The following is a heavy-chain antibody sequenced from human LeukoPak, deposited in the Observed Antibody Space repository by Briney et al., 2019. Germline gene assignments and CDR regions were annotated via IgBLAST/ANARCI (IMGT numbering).Heavy chain of an antibody. Sequence: ASLNVSCKASGYTFTSSGISWVRQAPGQGLEWMGWISTSTGYSKNAQSLQGRVTMTVGTSTRTAYMELSSLRSDDTAMYYCAKNSSGGYSDYWGQGTLVTVSS. CDR1: GYTFTSSG. D-gene: IGHD6-19*01. V-gene: IGHV1-18*01. CDR2: ISTSTGYS. CDR3: AKNSSGGYSDY. J-gene: IGHJ4*02.